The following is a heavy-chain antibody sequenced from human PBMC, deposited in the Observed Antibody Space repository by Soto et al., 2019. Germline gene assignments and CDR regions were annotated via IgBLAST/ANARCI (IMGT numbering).Heavy chain of an antibody. J-gene: IGHJ4*02. D-gene: IGHD3-3*01. CDR2: ISAYNGNT. V-gene: IGHV1-18*04. Sequence: ASVKVSCKASGYTFTSYGISWVRQAPGQGLEWMGWISAYNGNTNYAQKLQGRVTMTTDTSTSTVYMELRSLRSDDTAVYYCASTGYDFWSGYTDYWGQGTLVTVSS. CDR1: GYTFTSYG. CDR3: ASTGYDFWSGYTDY.